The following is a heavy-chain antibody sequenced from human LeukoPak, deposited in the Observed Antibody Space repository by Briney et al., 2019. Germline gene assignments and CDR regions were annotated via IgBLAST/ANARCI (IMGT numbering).Heavy chain of an antibody. CDR2: ISSSSSYI. V-gene: IGHV3-21*01. CDR1: GFTFSSHS. CDR3: ARVGYCSSTSCPFDY. J-gene: IGHJ4*02. Sequence: GGSLRLSCAASGFTFSSHSMNWVRQAPGKGLEWVSSISSSSSYIYYADSVKGRFTISRDNAKNSLYLQMNSLRAEDTAVYYCARVGYCSSTSCPFDYWGQGTLVTVSS. D-gene: IGHD2-2*01.